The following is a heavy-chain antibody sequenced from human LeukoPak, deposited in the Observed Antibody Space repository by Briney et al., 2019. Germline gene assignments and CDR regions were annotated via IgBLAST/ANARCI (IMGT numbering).Heavy chain of an antibody. J-gene: IGHJ4*02. V-gene: IGHV3-49*04. D-gene: IGHD5-18*01. CDR2: IRSKAYGGTT. Sequence: GGSLRLSCTASGSTFGDYAMSWVRQAPGKGLEWVGFIRSKAYGGTTEYAASVKGRFTISRDDSKSIAYLQMNSLKTEDTAVYYCTRVRAMVHDYWGQGTLVTVSS. CDR3: TRVRAMVHDY. CDR1: GSTFGDYA.